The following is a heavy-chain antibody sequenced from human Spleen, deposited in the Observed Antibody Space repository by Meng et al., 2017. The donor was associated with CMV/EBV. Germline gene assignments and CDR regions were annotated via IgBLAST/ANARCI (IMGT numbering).Heavy chain of an antibody. Sequence: LSCAASGFNFSSYAMHWVRQAPGKGLEWVAVISFDGTTTHYADSVKGRFTISRDNSKTTLYLQMNSLRAEDTALYYCARFWDVGLDYWGQRTLVTVSS. V-gene: IGHV3-30*04. D-gene: IGHD1-26*01. CDR1: GFNFSSYA. J-gene: IGHJ4*02. CDR3: ARFWDVGLDY. CDR2: ISFDGTTT.